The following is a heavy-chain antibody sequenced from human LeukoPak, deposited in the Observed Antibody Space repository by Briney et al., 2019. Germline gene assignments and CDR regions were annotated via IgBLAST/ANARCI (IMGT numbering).Heavy chain of an antibody. J-gene: IGHJ4*02. D-gene: IGHD3-9*01. Sequence: ASVKVSCKASGGTFSSYAISWVRQAPGQGLEWMGGIIPIFGTASYAQKFQGRVTITADESTSTAYMELSSLRSEDTAVYYCAREDILTGYIGYWGQGTLVTVSS. V-gene: IGHV1-69*13. CDR2: IIPIFGTA. CDR1: GGTFSSYA. CDR3: AREDILTGYIGY.